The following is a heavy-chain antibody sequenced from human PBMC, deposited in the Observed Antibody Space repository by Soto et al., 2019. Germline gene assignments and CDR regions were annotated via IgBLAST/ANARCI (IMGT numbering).Heavy chain of an antibody. CDR2: IYHSGST. Sequence: SETLSLTCAVSGGSISSGGYSWSWIRQPPGKGLEWIGYIYHSGSTYYNPSLKSRVTISVDRSKNQFSLELSSVTAADTAVYYCARAVLVRGTGAWFDPWGQGTLVTVSS. CDR3: ARAVLVRGTGAWFDP. V-gene: IGHV4-30-2*01. CDR1: GGSISSGGYS. D-gene: IGHD3-10*01. J-gene: IGHJ5*02.